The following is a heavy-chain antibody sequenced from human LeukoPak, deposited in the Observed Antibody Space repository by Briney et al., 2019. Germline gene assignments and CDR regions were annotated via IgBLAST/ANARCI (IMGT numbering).Heavy chain of an antibody. CDR1: GFTFSSYW. V-gene: IGHV3-74*01. J-gene: IGHJ4*02. CDR2: INSDGSST. Sequence: PGGSLRISCSASGFTFSSYWMHWVRQAPGKGLVWVSRINSDGSSTSYADSVKGRFTISRDNAKNTLYLQMNTLRAEDTAVYYCARDGGNSYFDFWGQGTLVTVSS. CDR3: ARDGGNSYFDF. D-gene: IGHD4-23*01.